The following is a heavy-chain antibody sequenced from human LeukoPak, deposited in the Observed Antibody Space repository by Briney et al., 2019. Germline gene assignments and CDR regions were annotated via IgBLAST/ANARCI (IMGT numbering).Heavy chain of an antibody. J-gene: IGHJ4*02. D-gene: IGHD2-15*01. CDR2: INTKTGAT. V-gene: IGHV1-2*02. Sequence: ASVKVSCKAFGYKLTDNWIHWVRQAPGRGLEWMGWINTKTGATNIAQKFQGRVTMTRDTSVNTAYIEMSRLTSDDTAVYFCARGVVACPNWGQGTLVTVSS. CDR3: ARGVVACPN. CDR1: GYKLTDNW.